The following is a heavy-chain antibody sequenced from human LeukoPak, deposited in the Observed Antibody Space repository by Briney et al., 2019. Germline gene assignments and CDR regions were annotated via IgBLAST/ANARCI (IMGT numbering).Heavy chain of an antibody. CDR1: GFAFSSYW. CDR3: VSGDYGNY. V-gene: IGHV3-74*01. CDR2: VNSDGSST. D-gene: IGHD4-17*01. J-gene: IGHJ4*02. Sequence: PGGSLRLSCAASGFAFSSYWLHWVRQAPGKGLVGVSRVNSDGSSTNYADSVEGRFTVSRDNAKNTLFLQMNSLRVEDTALYYCVSGDYGNYWGQGTLVTVSS.